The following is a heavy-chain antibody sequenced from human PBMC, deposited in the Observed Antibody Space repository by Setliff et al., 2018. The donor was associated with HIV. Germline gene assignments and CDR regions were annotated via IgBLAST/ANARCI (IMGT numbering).Heavy chain of an antibody. CDR2: INPNTGDT. J-gene: IGHJ3*02. CDR3: ASKGGSGNYPDSDAFDI. Sequence: ASVKVSCKASGYTFTGYFIHWVRQAPGQGLEWMGRINPNTGDTNYAQKFQDRVTMTRDTSTSTVYMELRSLRSEDTAIYYCASKGGSGNYPDSDAFDIWGQGTLVTVS. D-gene: IGHD3-10*01. V-gene: IGHV1-2*06. CDR1: GYTFTGYF.